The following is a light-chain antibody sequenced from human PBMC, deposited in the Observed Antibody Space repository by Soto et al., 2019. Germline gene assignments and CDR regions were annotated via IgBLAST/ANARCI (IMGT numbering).Light chain of an antibody. J-gene: IGLJ1*01. CDR1: SGDVGSYNF. Sequence: QSVLTQPASVSGSPGQAITISCSGASGDVGSYNFVSWYQQHPGKAPKLMIYDVSNRPSGVSNRFSGSKSGNTASLTISGLQAEVEADYYCTSFTSSSTPVIRTGSKV. CDR3: TSFTSSSTPV. V-gene: IGLV2-14*03. CDR2: DVS.